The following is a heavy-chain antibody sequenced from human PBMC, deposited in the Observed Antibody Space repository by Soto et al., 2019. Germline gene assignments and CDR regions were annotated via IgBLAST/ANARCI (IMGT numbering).Heavy chain of an antibody. J-gene: IGHJ5*02. CDR3: ARHRSDFSSEP. CDR2: IYYSGST. CDR1: GGSISSYY. Sequence: SETLSLTCTVSGGSISSYYWSWIRQPPGKGLEWIGYIYYSGSTYYNPSLKSRVTVSVDTSKNQFSLKLSSVTAADTAVYYCARHRSDFSSEPWGQGTLVTLSS. D-gene: IGHD2-15*01. V-gene: IGHV4-59*08.